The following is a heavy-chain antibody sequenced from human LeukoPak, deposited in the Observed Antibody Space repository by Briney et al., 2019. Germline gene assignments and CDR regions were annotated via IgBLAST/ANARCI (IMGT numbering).Heavy chain of an antibody. CDR2: ISGSGGST. J-gene: IGHJ4*02. CDR1: GFTFSSYA. Sequence: PGGSLRLSCAASGFTFSSYAMSWVRQAPGKGLEWVSAISGSGGSTYYADSVKGRFTISRDNAKNSLYLQMNSLRAEDTAVYYCARAPMYYFDYWGQGTLVTVSS. D-gene: IGHD2-8*01. CDR3: ARAPMYYFDY. V-gene: IGHV3-23*01.